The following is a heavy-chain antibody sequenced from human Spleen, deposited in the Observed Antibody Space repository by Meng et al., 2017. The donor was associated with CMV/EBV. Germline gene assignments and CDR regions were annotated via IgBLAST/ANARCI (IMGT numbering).Heavy chain of an antibody. CDR3: ARVATGVPPYY. CDR1: GFTFSDYS. J-gene: IGHJ4*02. Sequence: GESLKISCAASGFTFSDYSMSWIRQAPGKGLEGVSYISSGGSSMYYADSVKGRFTIARDNAKNSLYLQMNSLRAEDTAVYYCARVATGVPPYYWGQGTLVTVSS. D-gene: IGHD1-14*01. V-gene: IGHV3-11*04. CDR2: ISSGGSSM.